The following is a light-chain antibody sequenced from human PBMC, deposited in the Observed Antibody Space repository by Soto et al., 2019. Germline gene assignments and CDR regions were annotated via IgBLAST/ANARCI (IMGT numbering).Light chain of an antibody. J-gene: IGLJ2*01. CDR1: SSGVGGYNY. CDR2: EVS. CDR3: SSYAGSNAVV. V-gene: IGLV2-8*01. Sequence: QSALTQPPSASGSPGQSVTISCTGTSSGVGGYNYVSWYQQHPVKAPKLMIYEVSKRPSGVPDRFSGSKSGNTASLTVSGLQAEDEADYYCSSYAGSNAVVFGGGTKLTVL.